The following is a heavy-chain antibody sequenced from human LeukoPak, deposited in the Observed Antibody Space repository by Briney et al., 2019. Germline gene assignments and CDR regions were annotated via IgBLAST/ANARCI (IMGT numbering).Heavy chain of an antibody. CDR3: ARDRIGVDV. D-gene: IGHD3-10*01. CDR1: GGSISSGSYY. J-gene: IGHJ6*04. CDR2: IYTSGST. Sequence: SETLSLTCTVSGGSISSGSYYWSWIRQPAGKGLEWIGRIYTSGSTNYNPSLKSRVTISVDTSKNQFSLKLSSVTAADTAEYYCARDRIGVDVWGKGTTVTVSS. V-gene: IGHV4-61*02.